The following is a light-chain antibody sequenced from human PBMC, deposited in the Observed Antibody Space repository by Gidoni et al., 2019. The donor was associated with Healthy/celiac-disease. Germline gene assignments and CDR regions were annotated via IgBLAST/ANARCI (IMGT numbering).Light chain of an antibody. CDR1: SSDVGGYNY. V-gene: IGLV2-14*01. CDR3: SSYTSSSSRV. J-gene: IGLJ2*01. CDR2: EVS. Sequence: QSALTQPASVSGSPGQSITISCTGTSSDVGGYNYVSWYQQHPGKAPKLMIYEVSNRPSGVSNRFSGSKSGNTASLTISGLQPEDEGDYYCSSYTSSSSRVFGGGTKLTVL.